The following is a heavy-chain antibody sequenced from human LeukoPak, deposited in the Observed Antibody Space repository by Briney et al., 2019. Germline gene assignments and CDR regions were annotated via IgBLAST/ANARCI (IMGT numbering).Heavy chain of an antibody. D-gene: IGHD3-9*01. J-gene: IGHJ4*02. Sequence: WASVKVSCKASGYTFTYYYMHWVRQAPGQGLEWMGWINPNSGGTNYAQKFQGRVTMTRDTSISTAYMELSRLRSDDTAVYYCARSSNIDFDWLFYFDYWGQGTLVTVSS. CDR3: ARSSNIDFDWLFYFDY. CDR1: GYTFTYYY. CDR2: INPNSGGT. V-gene: IGHV1-2*02.